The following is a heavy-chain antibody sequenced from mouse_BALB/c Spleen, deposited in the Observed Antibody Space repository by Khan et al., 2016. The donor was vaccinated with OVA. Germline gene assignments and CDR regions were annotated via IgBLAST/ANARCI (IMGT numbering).Heavy chain of an antibody. Sequence: EVELVESGGGLVQPGGSRKLSCAASAFTFSSFGMHWVRQAPEKGLEWVAYISSGSRTIFYADTVKGRFTVSRDNPKNTLFLQMTSLRSEDTAMYYCARSTSVVARALDYWGQGTSVTVSS. CDR2: ISSGSRTI. V-gene: IGHV5-17*02. J-gene: IGHJ4*01. CDR3: ARSTSVVARALDY. D-gene: IGHD1-1*01. CDR1: AFTFSSFG.